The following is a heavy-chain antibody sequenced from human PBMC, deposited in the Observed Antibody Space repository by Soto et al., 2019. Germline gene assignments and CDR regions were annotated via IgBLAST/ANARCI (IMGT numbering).Heavy chain of an antibody. CDR2: ISGSGGST. V-gene: IGHV3-23*01. Sequence: QTGGSLRLSCAASGFSFSSYAMTWVRQAPGKGLEWVSAISGSGGSTYYADSVKGRFTISRDNSKNALYLQMNSPRAEDTAVYYCAKDHDYYDTSAYFYFPIKYFDYWGQGTLVTVSS. CDR3: AKDHDYYDTSAYFYFPIKYFDY. D-gene: IGHD3-22*01. CDR1: GFSFSSYA. J-gene: IGHJ4*02.